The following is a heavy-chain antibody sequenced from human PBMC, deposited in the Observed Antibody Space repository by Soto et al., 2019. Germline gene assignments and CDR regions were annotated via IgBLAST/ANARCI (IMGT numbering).Heavy chain of an antibody. J-gene: IGHJ6*03. CDR3: AKGDSGYDKGPYFYYYYMDV. CDR1: GFTFSSYA. CDR2: ISGSGGST. V-gene: IGHV3-23*01. D-gene: IGHD5-12*01. Sequence: PGGSLRLSCAASGFTFSSYAMSWVRQAPGKGLEWVSAISGSGGSTYYADSVKGRFTISRDNSKNTLYLQMNSLRAEDTAVYYYAKGDSGYDKGPYFYYYYMDVWGKGTTVTVSS.